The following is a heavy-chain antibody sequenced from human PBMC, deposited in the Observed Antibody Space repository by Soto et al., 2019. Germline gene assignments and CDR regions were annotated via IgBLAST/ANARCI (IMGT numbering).Heavy chain of an antibody. CDR3: ARDSGAYFDY. CDR1: GYTFSTYA. D-gene: IGHD3-10*01. V-gene: IGHV1-3*04. J-gene: IGHJ4*02. Sequence: ASVKVSCKTSGYTFSTYATHWVRQAPGQRLEWMGWINTGNGNTKHSQKFQGRVTITRDTSASTDYMELSSPRSEDTAVYYCARDSGAYFDYWGQGTLVTSP. CDR2: INTGNGNT.